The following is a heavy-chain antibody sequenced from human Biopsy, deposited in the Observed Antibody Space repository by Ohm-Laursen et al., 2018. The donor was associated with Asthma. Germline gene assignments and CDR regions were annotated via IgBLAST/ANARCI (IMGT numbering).Heavy chain of an antibody. CDR2: IWYDGSNK. J-gene: IGHJ6*02. CDR1: GFTFSSYG. CDR3: ARSIYDFWSGYYGMDV. V-gene: IGHV3-33*01. D-gene: IGHD3-3*01. Sequence: SLRLSCAATGFTFSSYGMHWVRQAPGKGLEWVAVIWYDGSNKYYADSVKGRFTISRDNSKNTLYLQMNSLRAEDTAVYYCARSIYDFWSGYYGMDVWGQGTAVTVSS.